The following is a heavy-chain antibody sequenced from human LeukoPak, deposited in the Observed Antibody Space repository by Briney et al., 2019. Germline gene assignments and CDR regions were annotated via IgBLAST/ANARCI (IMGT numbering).Heavy chain of an antibody. Sequence: ASVKVSCKASGYSFTSNYIHWVRQAPGQGLEWLGWISPYNGATEYAQNLQDRVSMTTDTSTNTAYIEVRSLKSDDTAVYYCARDSDWNVDYWGQGTLVTVSS. CDR1: GYSFTSNY. V-gene: IGHV1-18*04. J-gene: IGHJ4*02. CDR3: ARDSDWNVDY. CDR2: ISPYNGAT. D-gene: IGHD1-1*01.